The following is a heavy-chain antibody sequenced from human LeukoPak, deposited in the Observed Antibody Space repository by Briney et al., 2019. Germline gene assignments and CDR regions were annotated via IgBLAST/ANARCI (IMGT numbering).Heavy chain of an antibody. J-gene: IGHJ6*03. CDR3: ARVGEFVVVTASTHSYYMDV. V-gene: IGHV4-39*07. D-gene: IGHD2-21*02. Sequence: PSETLSLTCTVSGGSISSGSSYWGWIRQPPGKGLEWIGSIYYSGSTYYSPSLKSRVTMSVDTSKNQFSLKLSSVTAADTAVYYCARVGEFVVVTASTHSYYMDVWGKGTTVTVSS. CDR2: IYYSGST. CDR1: GGSISSGSSY.